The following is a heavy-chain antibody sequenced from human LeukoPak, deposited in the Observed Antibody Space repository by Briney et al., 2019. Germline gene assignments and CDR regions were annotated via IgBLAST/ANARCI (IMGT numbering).Heavy chain of an antibody. CDR2: IYHSGST. V-gene: IGHV4-4*02. CDR1: GGSISSSNW. D-gene: IGHD3-10*01. CDR3: ARGLAYHYYGSGSYPPLFDY. J-gene: IGHJ4*02. Sequence: PSETLSLTCAVSGGSISSSNWWSWVRQPPGKGLEWIGEIYHSGSTNYNPSLKSRVTISVDKSKNQFSLKLSSVTAADTAVYYCARGLAYHYYGSGSYPPLFDYWGQGTLVTVSS.